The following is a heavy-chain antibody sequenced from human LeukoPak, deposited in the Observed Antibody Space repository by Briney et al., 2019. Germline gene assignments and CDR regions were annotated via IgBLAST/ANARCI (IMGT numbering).Heavy chain of an antibody. CDR1: GFTFSSYA. V-gene: IGHV3-21*01. CDR2: ISSSSSYI. CDR3: AGRYSSGWYRNFAY. D-gene: IGHD6-19*01. Sequence: GGSLRLSCAASGFTFSSYAMSWVRQAPGKGLEWVSSISSSSSYIYYADSVKGRFTISRDNAKNSLYLQMNSLRAEDTAVYYCAGRYSSGWYRNFAYWGQEPLVTVSS. J-gene: IGHJ4*02.